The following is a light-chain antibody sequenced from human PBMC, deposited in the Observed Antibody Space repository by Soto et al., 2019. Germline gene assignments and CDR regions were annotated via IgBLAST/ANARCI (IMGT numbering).Light chain of an antibody. CDR1: SSNIGSNT. J-gene: IGLJ1*01. CDR2: SNN. CDR3: AVWDDSLNGYV. Sequence: QSGLTQPPSASGTPGQRVTISCSGSSSNIGSNTVNWYQHLPRAAPKLLIQSNNQRPSGVPDRFSGSQSGTSASLAISGLQSEDEADYYCAVWDDSLNGYVFGTGTKVTVL. V-gene: IGLV1-44*01.